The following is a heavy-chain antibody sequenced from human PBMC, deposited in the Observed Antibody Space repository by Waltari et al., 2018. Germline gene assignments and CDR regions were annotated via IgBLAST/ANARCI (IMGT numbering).Heavy chain of an antibody. Sequence: QVQLVQSRAEVRKPGSSVKVSCKASGGPFSSYATSWVRQAPGQGLEWIGGIIPILGTANYAPKYQGRATTTTDETTSTAYMVLSSLRAEATAVYYGARLETPVDYWGQGTLVTVSS. J-gene: IGHJ4*02. CDR2: IIPILGTA. CDR1: GGPFSSYA. V-gene: IGHV1-69*05. CDR3: ARLETPVDY.